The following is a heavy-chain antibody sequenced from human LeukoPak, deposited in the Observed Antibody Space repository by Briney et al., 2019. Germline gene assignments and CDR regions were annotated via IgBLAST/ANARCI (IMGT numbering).Heavy chain of an antibody. CDR2: IYPSGST. CDR1: GGSISSGSYY. D-gene: IGHD3-3*01. J-gene: IGHJ4*02. Sequence: PSETLSLTRTVSGGSISSGSYYWSWIRQPAGKGLEWIGRIYPSGSTNYNPSLKSRVTISVDTSKNQFSLKLSSVTAADTAVYYCARDYDFGCFAYWGQGTLVTVSS. CDR3: ARDYDFGCFAY. V-gene: IGHV4-61*02.